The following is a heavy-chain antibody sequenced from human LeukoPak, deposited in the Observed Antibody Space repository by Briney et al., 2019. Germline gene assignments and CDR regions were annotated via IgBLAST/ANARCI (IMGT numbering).Heavy chain of an antibody. CDR3: TINLRDY. J-gene: IGHJ4*02. V-gene: IGHV1-24*01. CDR1: GYNLTKLS. Sequence: ASVTVSCKVSGYNLTKLSMHWVRLTTGEGLQWMGGFDPEDGETTYAQRFRGRLTMTEDTSADTAYMELSSLRSEDTAIYFCTINLRDYWGQGTLVTVSS. CDR2: FDPEDGET.